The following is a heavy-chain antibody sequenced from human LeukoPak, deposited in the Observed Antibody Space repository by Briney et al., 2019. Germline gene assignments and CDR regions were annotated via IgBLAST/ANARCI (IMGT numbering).Heavy chain of an antibody. CDR1: GGSISSGGYY. CDR2: IYYSGST. CDR3: ARSGSSCYWSSVDY. V-gene: IGHV4-31*03. J-gene: IGHJ4*02. D-gene: IGHD6-13*01. Sequence: PSETLSLTCTVSGGSISSGGYYWRGVRQQGGKGVEWIVYIYYSGSTYYNPSLKSRVTISVDTSKNQFSLKLSSVTAADTAVYYCARSGSSCYWSSVDYWGQGTLVTVSS.